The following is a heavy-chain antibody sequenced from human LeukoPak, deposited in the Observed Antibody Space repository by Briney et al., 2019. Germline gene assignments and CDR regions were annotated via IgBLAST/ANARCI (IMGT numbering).Heavy chain of an antibody. J-gene: IGHJ4*02. CDR2: IYYSGST. D-gene: IGHD3-10*01. Sequence: SETLSLTCTVSGGSISSSIYYWGWIRQPPGKGLEWIGSIYYSGSTYYNPSLKSRVTISVDTSKNQFSLKLTSVTAADTAVYYCANSITMVRGVSDYWGQGTLVTVSS. CDR1: GGSISSSIYY. V-gene: IGHV4-39*01. CDR3: ANSITMVRGVSDY.